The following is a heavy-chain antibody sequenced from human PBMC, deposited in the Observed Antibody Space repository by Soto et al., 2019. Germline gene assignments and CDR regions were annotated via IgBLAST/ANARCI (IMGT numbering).Heavy chain of an antibody. CDR3: ARDRGENSGYL. Sequence: SVKVSCKASGGTFSSYAISWVRQAPGQGLEWMGGIIPIFGTANYAQKFQGRVTMTRDTSIRTFYMELSSLKSDDTAVYYCARDRGENSGYLWGHGTLVTVSS. D-gene: IGHD5-12*01. V-gene: IGHV1-69*05. CDR1: GGTFSSYA. CDR2: IIPIFGTA. J-gene: IGHJ4*01.